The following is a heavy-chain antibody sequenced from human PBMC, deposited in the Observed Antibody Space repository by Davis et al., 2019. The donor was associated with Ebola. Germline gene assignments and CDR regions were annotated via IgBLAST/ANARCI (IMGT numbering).Heavy chain of an antibody. V-gene: IGHV4-34*01. CDR3: ASPHQIRGKAFFDC. CDR2: IDYRGDT. D-gene: IGHD2-2*01. J-gene: IGHJ4*02. CDR1: GGPLNDYY. Sequence: PSETLSLTCAVYGGPLNDYYWSWIRQPPGGGLEWIGEIDYRGDTKYNPSLQSRAFLSMDTSRKQFSLKLTSVTAADTAVYFCASPHQIRGKAFFDCWGPGTLVIVSS.